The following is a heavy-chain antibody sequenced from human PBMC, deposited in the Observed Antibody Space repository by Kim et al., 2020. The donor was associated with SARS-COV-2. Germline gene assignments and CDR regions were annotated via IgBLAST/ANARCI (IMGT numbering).Heavy chain of an antibody. D-gene: IGHD6-13*01. CDR1: GASISSGTSY. CDR3: GRFRELATFDS. CDR2: IFYTGTK. Sequence: SETLSLTCTVSGASISSGTSYWTWIRQPSRKRLEWIGNIFYTGTKFYTPSLKSRVFMAVDSSKSQSYLRGPSVTAAGSVIYYCGRFRELATFDSWGEGSLVTVSA. V-gene: IGHV4-31*03. J-gene: IGHJ4*02.